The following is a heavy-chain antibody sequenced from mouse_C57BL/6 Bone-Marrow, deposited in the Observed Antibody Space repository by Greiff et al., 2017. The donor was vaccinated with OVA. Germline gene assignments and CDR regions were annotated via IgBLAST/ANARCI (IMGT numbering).Heavy chain of an antibody. D-gene: IGHD1-1*01. CDR3: AISLLRYRPWYFDV. J-gene: IGHJ1*03. Sequence: QVQLQQPGAELVKPGASVKVSCKASGYTFTSYWMHWVKQRPGQGLEWIGRIHPSDSDTNYNQKFKGKATLTVDQSSSTAYMQLSSLTSEDSSVYYCAISLLRYRPWYFDVWGTGTTVTVSS. CDR1: GYTFTSYW. CDR2: IHPSDSDT. V-gene: IGHV1-74*01.